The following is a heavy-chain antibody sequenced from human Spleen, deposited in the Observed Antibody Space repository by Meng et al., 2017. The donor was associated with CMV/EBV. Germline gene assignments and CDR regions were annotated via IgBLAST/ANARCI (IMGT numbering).Heavy chain of an antibody. V-gene: IGHV4-39*07. D-gene: IGHD2-21*01. CDR2: IYYSGST. CDR1: GSISSTSVY. J-gene: IGHJ3*02. Sequence: GSISSTSVYWAWIRQPPGRRLEWIANIYYSGSTYYNPSLRSRVTISVDTSTNQFSLKLNSVTAADTAMYYCARVVWWRAGLGALDIWGQGSAVTVSS. CDR3: ARVVWWRAGLGALDI.